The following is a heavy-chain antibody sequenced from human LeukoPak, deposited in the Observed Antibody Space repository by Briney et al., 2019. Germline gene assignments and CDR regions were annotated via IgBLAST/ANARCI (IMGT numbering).Heavy chain of an antibody. CDR1: GGTFSSYA. CDR2: IIPIFGTA. D-gene: IGHD6-25*01. J-gene: IGHJ4*02. Sequence: SVKVSCKASGGTFSSYAISWVRQAPGQGLEWMGGIIPIFGTANYAQKFQGRVTITTDESTSTAYMELSSLRSEDTAVYYCARVRYSSAPFDYWGQGTLVTVSS. CDR3: ARVRYSSAPFDY. V-gene: IGHV1-69*05.